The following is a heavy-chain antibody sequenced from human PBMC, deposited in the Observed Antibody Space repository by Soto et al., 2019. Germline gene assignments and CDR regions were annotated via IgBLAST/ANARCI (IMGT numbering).Heavy chain of an antibody. CDR2: IIPILGIA. D-gene: IGHD6-13*01. CDR3: ARDLVVGYSKESSMDV. CDR1: GGTFSSYT. Sequence: ASVKVSCKASGGTFSSYTISWVRQAPGQGLEWMGRIIPILGIANYAQKFQGRGTITADKSTSTAYMELSSLRSEDTAVYYCARDLVVGYSKESSMDVWGKGTTVTVSS. J-gene: IGHJ6*03. V-gene: IGHV1-69*04.